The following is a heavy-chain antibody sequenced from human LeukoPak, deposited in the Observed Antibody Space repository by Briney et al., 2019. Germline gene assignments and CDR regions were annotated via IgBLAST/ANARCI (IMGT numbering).Heavy chain of an antibody. J-gene: IGHJ4*02. CDR1: GFTFSSYA. V-gene: IGHV3-30-3*01. CDR2: ISYDGSNK. Sequence: GGSLRLSCAASGFTFSSYAMHWVRQAPGKGLEWVAVISYDGSNKYYADSVKGRFTISRDNSKNTLYLQMNSLRAEDTAVYYCARTPEGDFWSGYYQFDYWGQGTLVTVSS. D-gene: IGHD3-3*01. CDR3: ARTPEGDFWSGYYQFDY.